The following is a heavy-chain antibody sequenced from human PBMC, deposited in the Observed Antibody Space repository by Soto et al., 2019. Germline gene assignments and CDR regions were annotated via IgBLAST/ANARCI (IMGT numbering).Heavy chain of an antibody. V-gene: IGHV5-51*01. J-gene: IGHJ4*02. CDR3: ASHDNYAH. D-gene: IGHD2-2*01. CDR2: IYPGNADT. Sequence: HGEFLTIFSTSSGNTCTPYWIGWVRQMPGKGLECMGIIYPGNADTRYSPSFQGQVTISADESISTVYLQWSSLKASDTAMYYCASHDNYAHWGQGTLVHVYS. CDR1: GNTCTPYW.